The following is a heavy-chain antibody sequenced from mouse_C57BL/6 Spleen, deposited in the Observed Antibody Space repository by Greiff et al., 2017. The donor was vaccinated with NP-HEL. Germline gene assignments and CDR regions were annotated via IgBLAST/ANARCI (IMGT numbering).Heavy chain of an antibody. Sequence: EVMLVESGGGLVQPGGSMKLSCVASGFTFSNYWMNWVRQSPEKGLEWVAQIRLKSDNYATHSAESVKGRFTISRDDSKSSVYLQMNNLRAEDTGIYYCTVYYYGSSYAMDYWGQGTSVTVSS. D-gene: IGHD1-1*01. CDR2: IRLKSDNYAT. J-gene: IGHJ4*01. V-gene: IGHV6-3*01. CDR3: TVYYYGSSYAMDY. CDR1: GFTFSNYW.